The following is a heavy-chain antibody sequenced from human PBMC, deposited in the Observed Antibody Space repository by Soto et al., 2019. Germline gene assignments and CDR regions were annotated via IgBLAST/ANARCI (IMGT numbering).Heavy chain of an antibody. Sequence: GGSLRLSCAASGFIVSSNYVSWVRQAPGKGLEWVSVISSGGTTFYADSVKGRFTISRDNSKNTLFLQMNSLRAEDTAVYYCARDYDILTGYYSDLGYWGQGTLVTVSS. D-gene: IGHD3-9*01. J-gene: IGHJ4*02. CDR1: GFIVSSNY. CDR3: ARDYDILTGYYSDLGY. CDR2: ISSGGTT. V-gene: IGHV3-66*01.